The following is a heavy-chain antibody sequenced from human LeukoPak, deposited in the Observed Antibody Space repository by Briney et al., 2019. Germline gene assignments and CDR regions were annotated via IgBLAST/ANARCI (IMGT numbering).Heavy chain of an antibody. D-gene: IGHD5-18*01. Sequence: ASVKVSCKASGYTFTGYYMHWVRQAPGQGLEWMGIINPSGGSTSYAQKFQGRVTMTRDTSTSTVYMELSSLRSEDTAVYYRARAPVDTAMAGAFDIWGQGTMVTVSS. CDR3: ARAPVDTAMAGAFDI. CDR1: GYTFTGYY. CDR2: INPSGGST. J-gene: IGHJ3*02. V-gene: IGHV1-46*01.